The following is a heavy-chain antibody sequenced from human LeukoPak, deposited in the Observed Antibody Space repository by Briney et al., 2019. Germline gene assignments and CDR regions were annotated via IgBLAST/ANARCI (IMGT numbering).Heavy chain of an antibody. CDR1: GYTFTSYD. Sequence: GASVNVSCKASGYTFTSYDINWVRQATGQGLEWMGWMNPNSGNTGYAQKFQGRVTITRNTSISTAYMELSSLRSEDTAVYYCARETSEWELPYYYYYYYMDVWGKGTTVTVSS. D-gene: IGHD1-26*01. J-gene: IGHJ6*03. CDR2: MNPNSGNT. V-gene: IGHV1-8*03. CDR3: ARETSEWELPYYYYYYYMDV.